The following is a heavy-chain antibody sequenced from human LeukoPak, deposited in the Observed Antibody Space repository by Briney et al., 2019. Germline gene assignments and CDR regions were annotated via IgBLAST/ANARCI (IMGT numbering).Heavy chain of an antibody. D-gene: IGHD4-17*01. CDR2: IYNSGST. J-gene: IGHJ4*02. V-gene: IGHV4-59*08. CDR3: ARLLRVTTVGPDLYYFDY. CDR1: GGSISNYY. Sequence: SETLPLTCTVSGGSISNYYWSWIRQPPGKGLEWIGYIYNSGSTNYNPSLKSRVTISVDTSRNQFSLKLSSVTAADTAVYYCARLLRVTTVGPDLYYFDYWGQGTLVTVSS.